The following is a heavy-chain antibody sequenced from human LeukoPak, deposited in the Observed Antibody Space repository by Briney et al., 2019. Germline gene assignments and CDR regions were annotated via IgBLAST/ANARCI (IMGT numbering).Heavy chain of an antibody. D-gene: IGHD5-24*01. J-gene: IGHJ4*02. Sequence: GGSLRLSCAASGFAFSSSGMHWVRQPPGKGLEWVAFIRYDGSKKSYRDSVRGRFTISRDNARNTLYLQMDSLRGDDSALYYCAKEKASIGPYFDFWGQGALVTVSS. CDR3: AKEKASIGPYFDF. CDR1: GFAFSSSG. CDR2: IRYDGSKK. V-gene: IGHV3-30*02.